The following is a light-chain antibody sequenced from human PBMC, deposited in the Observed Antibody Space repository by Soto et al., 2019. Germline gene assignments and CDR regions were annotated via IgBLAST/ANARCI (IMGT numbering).Light chain of an antibody. J-gene: IGLJ2*01. CDR1: SNDIGAYRV. Sequence: QSVLTQPASVSGSPGQSIAISCTGTSNDIGAYRVVSWYQQPPGNATQLIIYDVNSRPSVVSDRFAGSNSANTSSLAIAGLHADEETDYCCSSYTRRNALVFGGGTKVTVL. CDR3: SSYTRRNALV. V-gene: IGLV2-14*01. CDR2: DVN.